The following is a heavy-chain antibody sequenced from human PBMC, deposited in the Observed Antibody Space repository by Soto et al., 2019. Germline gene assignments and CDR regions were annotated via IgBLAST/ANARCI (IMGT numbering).Heavy chain of an antibody. CDR2: IYYSGST. D-gene: IGHD5-12*01. J-gene: IGHJ6*03. CDR3: ARGYDVLYYMDV. CDR1: GGSFSGYY. Sequence: PSGTLSLTFAVYGGSFSGYYWSWIRQPPGKGLEWIGYIYYSGSTNYNPSLKSRVTISVDTSKNQFSLKLSSVTAADTAVYYCARGYDVLYYMDVWGKGTTVTVSS. V-gene: IGHV4-59*01.